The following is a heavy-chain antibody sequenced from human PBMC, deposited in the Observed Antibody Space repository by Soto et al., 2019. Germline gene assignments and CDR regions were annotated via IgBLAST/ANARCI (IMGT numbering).Heavy chain of an antibody. Sequence: SQTPALSGTCCRGSSSSYYWSWTRRPPGKVLEWIGYLYCSGSTNYKPSLKRRVTLAVDKSKSPLSLKLSSVTASALAVYYCARRYGSSLEYWGQGTLVTVSS. CDR2: LYCSGST. D-gene: IGHD6-13*01. CDR3: ARRYGSSLEY. J-gene: IGHJ4*02. V-gene: IGHV4-59*08. CDR1: RGSSSSYY.